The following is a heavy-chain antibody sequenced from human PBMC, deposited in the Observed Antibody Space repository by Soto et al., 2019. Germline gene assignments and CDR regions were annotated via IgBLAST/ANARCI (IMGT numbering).Heavy chain of an antibody. CDR2: ISPTSTYT. CDR3: ARDDGLSSTNVKAFDI. V-gene: IGHV3-21*01. CDR1: GFTFSRYY. J-gene: IGHJ3*02. D-gene: IGHD2-2*01. Sequence: PGGSLRLSCAASGFTFSRYYMNWVRQAPGKGLEWVSSISPTSTYTHYADSLKGRFTISRDNAKKLLYLQMDSLRAEDTAVYYCARDDGLSSTNVKAFDIWGQGTKVTVSS.